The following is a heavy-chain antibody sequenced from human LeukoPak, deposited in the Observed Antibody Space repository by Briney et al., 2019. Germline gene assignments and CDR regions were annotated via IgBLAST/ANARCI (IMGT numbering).Heavy chain of an antibody. V-gene: IGHV3-21*01. CDR2: ISSSSSYI. D-gene: IGHD3-10*01. CDR1: GFTFSSYS. Sequence: KPGGSLRLSCAASGFTFSSYSMNWVRQAPGKGLEWVSSISSSSSYIYYADSVKGRFTISRDNAKNSLYLQMNSLRAEDTAVYYCARDDYGSGSFGYGMDVWGQGTTVTVSS. CDR3: ARDDYGSGSFGYGMDV. J-gene: IGHJ6*02.